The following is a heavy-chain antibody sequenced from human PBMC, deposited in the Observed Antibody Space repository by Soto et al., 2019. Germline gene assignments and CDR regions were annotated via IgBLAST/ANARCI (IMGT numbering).Heavy chain of an antibody. Sequence: EVQLVESGGDLVQPGGSLRLSCAASGFTFSSYWMHWVRQAPGEGLVWVSRIHSDGSSANYADSVKGRFTISRDNAQNTLYLQMNSLRAEDTAVYHCARGGRGSHYLDYWGQGTLVTVSS. J-gene: IGHJ4*02. D-gene: IGHD3-10*01. CDR1: GFTFSSYW. V-gene: IGHV3-74*01. CDR3: ARGGRGSHYLDY. CDR2: IHSDGSSA.